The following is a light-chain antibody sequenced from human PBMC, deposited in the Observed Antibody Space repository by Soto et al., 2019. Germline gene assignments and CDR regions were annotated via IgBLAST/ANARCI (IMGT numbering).Light chain of an antibody. CDR1: SSDVGDYNF. Sequence: QSVLTQPASVSGSPGQSITISCTGTSSDVGDYNFVSWYQQHPGKAPKLMIYEVSNRPSGASNRFSGSKSGNTASLTISGLQAEDEAAYYCSSYITSTTLVVFGGGTKLTVL. CDR3: SSYITSTTLVV. V-gene: IGLV2-14*01. J-gene: IGLJ2*01. CDR2: EVS.